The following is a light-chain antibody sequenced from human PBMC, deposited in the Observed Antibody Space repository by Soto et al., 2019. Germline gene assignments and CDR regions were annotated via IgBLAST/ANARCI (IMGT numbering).Light chain of an antibody. CDR1: KSDIGVYDF. Sequence: QSALTQPPSASGSPGQSVTISCTGTKSDIGVYDFVSWYQHHPGKAPRLIIYEVVQRPSGVPDRFSGSKSGNTASLTVSGLQAADEADYYCSSYAGSNNLYVFGTGTKVTVL. V-gene: IGLV2-8*01. CDR3: SSYAGSNNLYV. CDR2: EVV. J-gene: IGLJ1*01.